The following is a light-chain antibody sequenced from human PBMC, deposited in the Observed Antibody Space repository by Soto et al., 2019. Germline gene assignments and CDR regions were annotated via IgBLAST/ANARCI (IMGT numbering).Light chain of an antibody. V-gene: IGKV1-5*01. Sequence: DIQMTQSPSTLPASVGDRVTITCRASQSISSWLAWYQQKPGKAPKFLIYDASGLESGVPSRFSGSGSGTEFTLTISSLQPDDFATYYCQHYNSSWTFGQGTKVDIK. J-gene: IGKJ1*01. CDR3: QHYNSSWT. CDR1: QSISSW. CDR2: DAS.